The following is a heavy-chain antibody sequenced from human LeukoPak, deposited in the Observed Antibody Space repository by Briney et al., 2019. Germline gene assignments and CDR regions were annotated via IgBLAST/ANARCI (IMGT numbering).Heavy chain of an antibody. D-gene: IGHD1-14*01. CDR1: GGSISSYY. Sequence: SETLSLTCTVSGGSISSYYWSWIRQPPGKGLEWIGYIYYSGSTNYNPSLKSRVTISVDTSKNQFSLKLSSVTAADTAVYYCARDYGITQYYYYGMDAWGQGTTVTVSS. CDR2: IYYSGST. V-gene: IGHV4-59*01. J-gene: IGHJ6*02. CDR3: ARDYGITQYYYYGMDA.